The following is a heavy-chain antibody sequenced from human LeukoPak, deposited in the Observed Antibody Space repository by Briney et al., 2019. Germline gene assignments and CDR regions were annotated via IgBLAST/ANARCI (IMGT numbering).Heavy chain of an antibody. CDR1: GFTFSSYS. D-gene: IGHD1-14*01. Sequence: GGSLRLSCVASGFTFSSYSMHWVRQAPGKGLVWVSRIFVDGSSTSYADSVKGRFTISRDNTENTLYLQMSSLRDDDTAVYYCARAGASYAMDVWGQGTTVTVS. V-gene: IGHV3-74*01. CDR2: IFVDGSST. CDR3: ARAGASYAMDV. J-gene: IGHJ6*02.